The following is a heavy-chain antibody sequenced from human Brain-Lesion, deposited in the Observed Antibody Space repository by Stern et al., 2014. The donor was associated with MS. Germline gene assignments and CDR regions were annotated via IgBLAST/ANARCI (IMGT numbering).Heavy chain of an antibody. CDR2: ISYDGSNK. Sequence: VQLVESGGGVVQPGRPLRLSCAASGFTFSSFGMHWVRQAPGKGLEWVALISYDGSNKYYADSVKGRFTISRDNSKNTLYMQMNSLRAEDTAVYYCAKDRQWLTYFFDYWGQGSLVTVSS. J-gene: IGHJ4*02. CDR1: GFTFSSFG. CDR3: AKDRQWLTYFFDY. V-gene: IGHV3-30*18. D-gene: IGHD3-22*01.